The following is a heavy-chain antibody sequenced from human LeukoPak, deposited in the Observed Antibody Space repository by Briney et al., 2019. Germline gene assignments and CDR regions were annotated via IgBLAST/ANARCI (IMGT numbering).Heavy chain of an antibody. CDR2: ISSSGSTI. V-gene: IGHV3-48*03. D-gene: IGHD4-23*01. J-gene: IGHJ3*02. CDR1: GFTFSSYE. Sequence: GGSLRLSCAASGFTFSSYEMNWVRQAPGKGLEWVSYISSSGSTIYYADSVKGRFTISRDNAKNSLYLQMNSLRAEDTAVYYCARGAHGGAFDIWGQGTMVTVSS. CDR3: ARGAHGGAFDI.